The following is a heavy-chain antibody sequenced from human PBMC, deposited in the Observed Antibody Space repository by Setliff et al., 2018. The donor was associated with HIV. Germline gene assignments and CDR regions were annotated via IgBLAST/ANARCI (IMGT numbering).Heavy chain of an antibody. CDR1: GGSFSEYY. V-gene: IGHV4-34*01. CDR3: ARGATLLPGYSDRWEYLYMDA. D-gene: IGHD5-12*01. Sequence: SETLSLTCAVYGGSFSEYYWSWIRQSPGKGLEWIGEINHSGSTHYNPPLKSRATISVDTSKNQFSPRLNSVTAADTAVYYCARGATLLPGYSDRWEYLYMDAWGKGTTVTVSS. J-gene: IGHJ6*03. CDR2: INHSGST.